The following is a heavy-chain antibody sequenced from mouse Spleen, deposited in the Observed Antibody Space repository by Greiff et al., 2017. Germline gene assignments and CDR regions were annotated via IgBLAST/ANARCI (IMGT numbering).Heavy chain of an antibody. CDR2: IDPSDSYT. CDR3: ARGTTDRPWFAY. D-gene: IGHD1-1*01. J-gene: IGHJ3*01. CDR1: GYTFTSYW. Sequence: VQLQQPGAELVMPGASVKLSCKASGYTFTSYWMHWVKQRPGQGLEWIGEIDPSDSYTNYNQKFKGKATLTVDKSSSTAYMQLSSLTSEDSAVYYCARGTTDRPWFAYWGQGTLVTVSA. V-gene: IGHV1-69*01.